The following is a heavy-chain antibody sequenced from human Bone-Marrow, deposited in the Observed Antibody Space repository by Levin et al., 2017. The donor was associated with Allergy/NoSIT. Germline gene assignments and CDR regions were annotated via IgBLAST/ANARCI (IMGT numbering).Heavy chain of an antibody. J-gene: IGHJ4*02. Sequence: PSETLSLTCTVSGGSISSSSYYWGWIRQPPGKGLEWIGSIYYSGSTYYNPSLKSRVTISVDTSKNQFSLKLSSVTAADTAVYYCARDVGRYDFWSGYDKDYFDYWGQGTLVTVSS. V-gene: IGHV4-39*07. CDR1: GGSISSSSYY. D-gene: IGHD3-3*01. CDR2: IYYSGST. CDR3: ARDVGRYDFWSGYDKDYFDY.